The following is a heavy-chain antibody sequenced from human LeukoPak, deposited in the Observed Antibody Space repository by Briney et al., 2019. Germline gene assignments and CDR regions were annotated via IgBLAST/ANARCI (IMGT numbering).Heavy chain of an antibody. Sequence: SETLSLTCSVSGGSIDSSYWTWVWQPPGKGLEWIGYISYSRSTNYNPSLKTRVSISVDTPRNQFSLQLSSVTAADTAVYFCARETPSRSDYDTWGERYYFYGMDVWGQGTTVTVSS. V-gene: IGHV4-59*13. CDR2: ISYSRST. CDR3: ARETPSRSDYDTWGERYYFYGMDV. J-gene: IGHJ6*02. CDR1: GGSIDSSY. D-gene: IGHD5-12*01.